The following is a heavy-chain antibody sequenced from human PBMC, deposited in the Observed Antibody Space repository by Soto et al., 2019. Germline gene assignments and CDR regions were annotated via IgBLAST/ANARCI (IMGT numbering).Heavy chain of an antibody. CDR2: IYPGDSDT. Sequence: GESLKISCKGSGYSLTSYWIGWVRQMPGKGLEWMGIIYPGDSDTRYSPSFQGQVTISADKSISTAFLQWSSLKASGTAMYYCARLYCSSMSCSYYYGMDVWGRGTTVTVSS. CDR3: ARLYCSSMSCSYYYGMDV. J-gene: IGHJ6*02. D-gene: IGHD2-2*01. CDR1: GYSLTSYW. V-gene: IGHV5-51*01.